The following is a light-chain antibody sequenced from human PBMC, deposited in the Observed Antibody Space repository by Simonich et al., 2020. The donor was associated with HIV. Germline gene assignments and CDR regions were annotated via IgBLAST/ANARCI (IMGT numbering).Light chain of an antibody. Sequence: DIVMTQSPDSLAVSLGERATINCTSSRNILYNSNTKNYLAWSQQKPGQPPNLLIYWASTRESGVPDRFSASGSGTDFTLTISSLQAEDVAVYYCQQYYTTPPTFGQGTKVEIK. CDR3: QQYYTTPPT. J-gene: IGKJ1*01. CDR1: RNILYNSNTKNY. V-gene: IGKV4-1*01. CDR2: WAS.